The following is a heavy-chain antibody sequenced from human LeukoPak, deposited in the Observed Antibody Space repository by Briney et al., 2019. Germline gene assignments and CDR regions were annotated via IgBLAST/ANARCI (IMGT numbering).Heavy chain of an antibody. CDR2: ISAYNGNT. J-gene: IGHJ5*02. CDR1: GYTFTSYG. CDR3: ARGVDYGSGSYYTPRPQGFDP. D-gene: IGHD3-10*01. V-gene: IGHV1-18*01. Sequence: ASVKVSCKASGYTFTSYGISWVRQAPGQGLEWMGWISAYNGNTNYAQKLQGRVTMTTDTSTSTAYMELGSLRSDDTAVYYCARGVDYGSGSYYTPRPQGFDPWGQGTLVTVSS.